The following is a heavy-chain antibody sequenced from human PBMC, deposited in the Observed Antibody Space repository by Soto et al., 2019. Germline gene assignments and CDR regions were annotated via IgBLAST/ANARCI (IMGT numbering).Heavy chain of an antibody. CDR2: IIPIFGTA. CDR3: VIVVVTAHHYYFDY. Sequence: QVQLVQSGAEVKKPGSSVKVSCKASGGTFSSYAISWVRQAPGQGLEWMGGIIPIFGTANYAQKFQGRVTITAAEFTSTAYMELISLGSEDTAVYYCVIVVVTAHHYYFDYWGQGTLVTVSS. CDR1: GGTFSSYA. D-gene: IGHD2-21*02. V-gene: IGHV1-69*01. J-gene: IGHJ4*02.